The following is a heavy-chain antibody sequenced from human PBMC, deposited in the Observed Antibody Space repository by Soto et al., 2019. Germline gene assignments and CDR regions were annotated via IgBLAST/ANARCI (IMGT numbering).Heavy chain of an antibody. CDR1: GFIFRNYG. Sequence: QVQLVESGGGVVQPGRSLRLSCAASGFIFRNYGVHWVRLAPGKGLEWVAVIWPDGSKKYYADSVKGRFTISRDNSKNTVYLQVNSLRAEDTALYYCARFCGGDCSPFDYWGQGTLVTVSS. V-gene: IGHV3-33*01. CDR3: ARFCGGDCSPFDY. D-gene: IGHD2-21*02. CDR2: IWPDGSKK. J-gene: IGHJ4*02.